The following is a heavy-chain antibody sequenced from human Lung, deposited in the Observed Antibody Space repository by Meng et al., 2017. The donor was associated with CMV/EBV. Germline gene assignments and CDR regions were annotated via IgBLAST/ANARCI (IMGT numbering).Heavy chain of an antibody. CDR2: INWNGGST. J-gene: IGHJ3*02. V-gene: IGHV3-20*04. Sequence: GEXXKISCAASGFTFDDYGMSWVRQAPGKGLEWVSGINWNGGSTGYADSVKGRFTISRDNAKNSLYLQMNSLRAEDTALYYCARDRDPAGDAFDIWGQGTRVTVSS. D-gene: IGHD2-2*01. CDR1: GFTFDDYG. CDR3: ARDRDPAGDAFDI.